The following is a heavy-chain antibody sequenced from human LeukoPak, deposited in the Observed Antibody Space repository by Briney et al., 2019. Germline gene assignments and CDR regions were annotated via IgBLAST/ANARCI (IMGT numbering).Heavy chain of an antibody. V-gene: IGHV1-3*01. CDR3: ARAYDSGCNY. J-gene: IGHJ4*02. CDR2: INAANGNT. D-gene: IGHD6-19*01. CDR1: GYTFTSYA. Sequence: ASVKVSCKASGYTFTSYAMHWVRQAPGQRLEWMGLINAANGNTRYSQTFQDRVTITRDTSASTAYMELSSLRSEDTAVYYCARAYDSGCNYWGQGTLVTVSS.